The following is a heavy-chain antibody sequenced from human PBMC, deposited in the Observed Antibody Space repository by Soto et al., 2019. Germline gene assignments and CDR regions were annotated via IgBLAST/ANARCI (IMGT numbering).Heavy chain of an antibody. D-gene: IGHD3-10*01. Sequence: ASVKVSCKASGYTFTSYDINWVRQATGQGLEWMGWMNPNSGNTCYAQKFQGRVTMTRNTSISTAYMELSSLRSEDTAVYYCARVGSGQQLFDYWGQGTLVTVSS. V-gene: IGHV1-8*01. J-gene: IGHJ4*02. CDR3: ARVGSGQQLFDY. CDR2: MNPNSGNT. CDR1: GYTFTSYD.